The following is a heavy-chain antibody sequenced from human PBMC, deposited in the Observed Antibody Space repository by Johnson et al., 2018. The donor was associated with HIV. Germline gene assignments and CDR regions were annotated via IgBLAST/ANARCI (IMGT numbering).Heavy chain of an antibody. J-gene: IGHJ3*02. CDR3: STDHPTAPLIIMNAFDI. Sequence: VQLVESGGGLVKPGGSLRLSCAASGFTFSNAWMSWVRQAPGKGLEWVGRIKSKTDGGTTDYAAPVKGRFTISRDDSRDTLYLQMNSLKTEDTAVYYCSTDHPTAPLIIMNAFDIWGQGTIVTVSS. D-gene: IGHD3-16*02. CDR1: GFTFSNAW. V-gene: IGHV3-15*01. CDR2: IKSKTDGGTT.